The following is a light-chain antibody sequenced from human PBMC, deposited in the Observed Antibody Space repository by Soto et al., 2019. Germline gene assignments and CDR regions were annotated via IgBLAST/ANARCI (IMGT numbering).Light chain of an antibody. J-gene: IGKJ4*01. Sequence: DIQMTQSPSSLSASVGDRVTITCRASQSISSYLNWYQQKPGKAPKLLIYAASSLQSGVPSRFSGSGSGTDFTLNISSLQPEDVATYYCQQSYSTPLTFGGGTKVESK. CDR3: QQSYSTPLT. V-gene: IGKV1-39*01. CDR1: QSISSY. CDR2: AAS.